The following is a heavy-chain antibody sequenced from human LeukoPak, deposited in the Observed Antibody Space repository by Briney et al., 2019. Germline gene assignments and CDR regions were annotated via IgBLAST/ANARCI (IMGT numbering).Heavy chain of an antibody. CDR1: GGTFSSYT. CDR2: IIPILGIA. D-gene: IGHD1-20*01. CDR3: ARTGGNWNRYYFDY. V-gene: IGHV1-69*02. J-gene: IGHJ4*02. Sequence: GASVKVSCKASGGTFSSYTISWVRQAPGQGLEWMGRIIPILGIANYAQKFQDRVTITADKSTSTAYMELSSLRAEDTAVYYCARTGGNWNRYYFDYWGQGTLVTVSS.